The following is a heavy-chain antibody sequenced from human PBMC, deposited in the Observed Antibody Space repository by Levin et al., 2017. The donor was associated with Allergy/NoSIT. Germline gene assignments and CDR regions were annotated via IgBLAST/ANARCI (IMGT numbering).Heavy chain of an antibody. CDR2: ISYDGSNK. CDR1: GFTFSSYA. D-gene: IGHD3-22*01. Sequence: PGGSLRLSCAASGFTFSSYAMHWVRQAPGKGLEWVAVISYDGSNKYYADSVKGRFTISRDNSKNTLYLQMNSLRAEDTAVYYCARGLYYYDSSGYYRGQYFDYWGQGTLVTVSS. J-gene: IGHJ4*02. V-gene: IGHV3-30*04. CDR3: ARGLYYYDSSGYYRGQYFDY.